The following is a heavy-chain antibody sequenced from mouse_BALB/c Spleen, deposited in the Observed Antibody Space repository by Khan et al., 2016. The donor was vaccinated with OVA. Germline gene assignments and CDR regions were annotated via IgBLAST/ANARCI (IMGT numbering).Heavy chain of an antibody. V-gene: IGHV5-17*02. J-gene: IGHJ2*01. Sequence: EVELVESGGGLVQPGGSRKLSCAASGFTFSGFGMHWVRQAPEKGLEWVAYISSGSSTIYYADTVQGRFTISRDNHKNTLFLQMGSLRSEDTAMYYCARTGYYDFDYWGQGTTLTVSS. CDR3: ARTGYYDFDY. D-gene: IGHD2-3*01. CDR2: ISSGSSTI. CDR1: GFTFSGFG.